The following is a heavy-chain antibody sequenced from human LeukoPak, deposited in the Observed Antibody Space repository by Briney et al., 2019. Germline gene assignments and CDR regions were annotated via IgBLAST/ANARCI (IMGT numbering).Heavy chain of an antibody. CDR3: ARVRPSGWYYYYGMDV. J-gene: IGHJ6*02. Sequence: SETLSLTCAVYGGSFSGYYWSWIRQPPGKGLEWIGEINHSGSTNYNPSLKSRVTISVDTSKNQFSLKLSSVTAADTAVYYCARVRPSGWYYYYGMDVWGQGTTVTVSS. V-gene: IGHV4-34*01. D-gene: IGHD3-10*01. CDR2: INHSGST. CDR1: GGSFSGYY.